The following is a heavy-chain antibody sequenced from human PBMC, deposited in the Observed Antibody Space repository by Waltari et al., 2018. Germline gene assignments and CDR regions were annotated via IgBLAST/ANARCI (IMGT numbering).Heavy chain of an antibody. Sequence: EVQLVESGGGLVNPGGSRRRACADSGFPFSDGSMNWVRQDPGKGLYWFSSISSADYSLDADSMKGRFIISRDNAKNSLYLQMNGLRGEDTAVYYCARVIVYSDSPVCDFWGQGTLVIVSS. V-gene: IGHV3-21*01. D-gene: IGHD2-21*01. CDR1: GFPFSDGS. CDR2: ISSADYS. CDR3: ARVIVYSDSPVCDF. J-gene: IGHJ4*01.